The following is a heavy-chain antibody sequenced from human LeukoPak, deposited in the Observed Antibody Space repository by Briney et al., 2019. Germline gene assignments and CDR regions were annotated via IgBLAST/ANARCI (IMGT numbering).Heavy chain of an antibody. CDR2: FYITGPT. CDR1: GGSLNSYY. J-gene: IGHJ2*01. CDR3: ATVAGYFDI. Sequence: SETLSLTCSVSGGSLNSYYWSWIRQPAGKGLEWIGRFYITGPTNYNPSLMDRVTISADTSKNQFALKLTSVTAADTAVYYCATVAGYFDIWGRGILVTVSS. V-gene: IGHV4-4*07.